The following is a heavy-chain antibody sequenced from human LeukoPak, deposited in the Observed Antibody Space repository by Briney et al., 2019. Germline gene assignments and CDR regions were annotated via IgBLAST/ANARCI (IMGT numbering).Heavy chain of an antibody. Sequence: ASVKVSCKASGYTFTNYGISWVRQAPGQGLEYMGWISPYKGNTNYAQKLQGRVTMTTDTSTSTAYMELRSLRSDDTAVYYCARDTYYDSSGYYDPYFDYWGQGTLVTVSS. CDR1: GYTFTNYG. D-gene: IGHD3-22*01. CDR3: ARDTYYDSSGYYDPYFDY. J-gene: IGHJ4*02. CDR2: ISPYKGNT. V-gene: IGHV1-18*01.